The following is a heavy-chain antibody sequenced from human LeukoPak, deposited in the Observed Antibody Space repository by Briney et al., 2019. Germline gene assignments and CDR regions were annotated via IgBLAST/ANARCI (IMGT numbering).Heavy chain of an antibody. Sequence: ASVKVSCKASGYTFTGYYMHWVRQAPGQGLEWMGWINPNSGGTNYAQKLQGRVTMTTDTSTSTAYMELRSLRSDDTAVYYCARDHDSSGYYLIFDYWGQGTLVTVSS. CDR1: GYTFTGYY. J-gene: IGHJ4*02. D-gene: IGHD3-22*01. CDR2: INPNSGGT. CDR3: ARDHDSSGYYLIFDY. V-gene: IGHV1-2*02.